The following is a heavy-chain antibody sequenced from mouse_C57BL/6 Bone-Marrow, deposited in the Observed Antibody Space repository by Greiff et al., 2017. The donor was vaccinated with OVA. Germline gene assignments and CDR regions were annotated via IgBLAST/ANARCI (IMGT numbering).Heavy chain of an antibody. Sequence: DVHLVESGGDLVKPGGSLKLSCAASGFTFSSYGMSWVRQTPDKRLEWVATISSGGSYTYYPDSVKGRFTISRDNAKNTLYLQMSSLKSEDTAMYYCARGGATVVATDYWGQGTTLTVSS. J-gene: IGHJ2*01. D-gene: IGHD1-1*01. V-gene: IGHV5-6*01. CDR2: ISSGGSYT. CDR1: GFTFSSYG. CDR3: ARGGATVVATDY.